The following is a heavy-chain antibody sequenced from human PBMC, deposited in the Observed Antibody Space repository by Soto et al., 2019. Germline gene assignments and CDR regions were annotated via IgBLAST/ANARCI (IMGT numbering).Heavy chain of an antibody. V-gene: IGHV1-69*12. CDR1: GGTFRTNA. J-gene: IGHJ6*02. D-gene: IGHD1-1*01. CDR3: ARDKDRLQLGGNYYYIMDV. CDR2: VIPIFPTP. Sequence: QVQLVQSGAEVKKPGSSVKISCKASGGTFRTNAFSWVRQAPGQGLEWMGGVIPIFPTPDYAQKFQRRVTNTADESTTTTYMELSSLRSEDTTIYYWARDKDRLQLGGNYYYIMDVWGQGTTVTVSS.